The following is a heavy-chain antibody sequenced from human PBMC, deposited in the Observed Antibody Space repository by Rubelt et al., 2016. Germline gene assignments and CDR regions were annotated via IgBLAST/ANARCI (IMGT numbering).Heavy chain of an antibody. J-gene: IGHJ4*02. Sequence: QVQLQESGPGLVKPSGTLSLTCAVSGGSISNSNWWTWVRQPPGTGMEWFGEIYHSWSTNSNPSLKSRGTISVDKSKNQFFLKLSSVTAADTDVYYCARALYYYDSSAYFYDYWRQGTLVTVSS. CDR1: GGSISNSNW. D-gene: IGHD3-22*01. V-gene: IGHV4-4*02. CDR3: ARALYYYDSSAYFYDY. CDR2: IYHSWST.